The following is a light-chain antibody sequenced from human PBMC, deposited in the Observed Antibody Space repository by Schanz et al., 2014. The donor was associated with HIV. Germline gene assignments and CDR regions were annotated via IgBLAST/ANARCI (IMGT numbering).Light chain of an antibody. V-gene: IGKV1-9*01. CDR1: QTISSS. CDR2: AAS. Sequence: IQMTQSPALLSASVGDRVTITCRASQTISSSLAWYQQRPGKAPKVLIYAASSLQRGAPSRFSGSGSGTEFTLTISSLQPEDFATYYCQQYNDGSYTFGQGTKLEIK. CDR3: QQYNDGSYT. J-gene: IGKJ2*01.